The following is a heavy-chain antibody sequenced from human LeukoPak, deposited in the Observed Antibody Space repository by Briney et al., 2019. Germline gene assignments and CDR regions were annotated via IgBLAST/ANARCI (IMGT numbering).Heavy chain of an antibody. D-gene: IGHD2-2*02. Sequence: GGSLRLSCAASGFTFSSYAMSWVRQAPGKGLEWVSAISGSGGSTYYADSVKGRFTISRDNSKNTLYLQMNSLRAEDTAVYYCARAGGYCSSTSCYNNWFDSWGQGTLVTVSS. J-gene: IGHJ5*01. CDR2: ISGSGGST. V-gene: IGHV3-23*01. CDR1: GFTFSSYA. CDR3: ARAGGYCSSTSCYNNWFDS.